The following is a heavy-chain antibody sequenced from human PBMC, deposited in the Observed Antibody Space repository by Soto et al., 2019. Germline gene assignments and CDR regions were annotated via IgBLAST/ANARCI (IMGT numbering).Heavy chain of an antibody. V-gene: IGHV3-11*01. Sequence: QVQLVESGGGLVKPGGSLRLSCAASGFTFGDYYMSWIRQPPGKGLEWISYITSSGGTIYYADSVKGRFTISRDNAKNSLYLQMNGLRAEDTAVYYCARDPLHHGSTFDYWGQGTLVTVSS. J-gene: IGHJ4*02. CDR2: ITSSGGTI. D-gene: IGHD3-10*01. CDR3: ARDPLHHGSTFDY. CDR1: GFTFGDYY.